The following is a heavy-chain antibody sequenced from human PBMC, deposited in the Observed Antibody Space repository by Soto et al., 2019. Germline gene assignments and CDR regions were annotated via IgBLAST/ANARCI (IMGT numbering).Heavy chain of an antibody. J-gene: IGHJ6*02. V-gene: IGHV3-30*18. Sequence: QVQLVESGGGVVQPGRSLRLSCAVSGITFSGYGMHWIRQAPGKGLEWVALISYDGIHKYYADSVKGRFTVSRDNSKNTLFLQMNSLRPEYSAVFYCAKDRAGYSRGMDVWGQGTTVTVSS. CDR1: GITFSGYG. CDR2: ISYDGIHK. D-gene: IGHD5-12*01. CDR3: AKDRAGYSRGMDV.